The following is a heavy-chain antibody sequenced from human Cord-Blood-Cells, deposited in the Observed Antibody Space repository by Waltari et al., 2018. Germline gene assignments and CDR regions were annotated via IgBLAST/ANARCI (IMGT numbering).Heavy chain of an antibody. V-gene: IGHV3-30-3*01. Sequence: QVPLVESGGGVVQPGRSLGLSCEASGFTFSRYALRWVRQAPGKGLEWVAVISYDGSNKYYADSVKGRFTISRDNSKNTLYLQMNSLRAEDTAVYYCARAGSSLDAFDIWGQGTMVTVSS. CDR1: GFTFSRYA. CDR2: ISYDGSNK. J-gene: IGHJ3*02. D-gene: IGHD1-26*01. CDR3: ARAGSSLDAFDI.